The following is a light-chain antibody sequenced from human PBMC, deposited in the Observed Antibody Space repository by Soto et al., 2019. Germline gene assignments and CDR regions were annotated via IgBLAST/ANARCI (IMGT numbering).Light chain of an antibody. CDR2: GAS. CDR1: QSISSGY. CDR3: QQYGSLSWT. J-gene: IGKJ1*01. Sequence: EIVLTPSLGTLSLSPGERATLSCRASQSISSGYLAWYQQKPGQAPRLLIFGASGRATGIPDRVSCSGAGPDFTLTISRLEPGDFAVYYCQQYGSLSWTFCQGTKVDIK. V-gene: IGKV3-20*01.